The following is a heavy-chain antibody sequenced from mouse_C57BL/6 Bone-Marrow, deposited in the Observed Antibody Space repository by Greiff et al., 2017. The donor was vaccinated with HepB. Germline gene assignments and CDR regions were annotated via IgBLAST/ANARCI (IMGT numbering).Heavy chain of an antibody. Sequence: QVQLQQSGAELVKPGASVKLSCKASGYTFTEYTIHWVKQRSGQGLEWIGWFYPGSGSIKYNEKFKDKATLTADKSSRAVYMELSRVTSEDSAVYFCARHEGAGSNYFAGVAYWGQGTLGTVSA. CDR3: ARHEGAGSNYFAGVAY. CDR1: GYTFTEYT. D-gene: IGHD2-5*01. V-gene: IGHV1-62-2*01. J-gene: IGHJ3*01. CDR2: FYPGSGSI.